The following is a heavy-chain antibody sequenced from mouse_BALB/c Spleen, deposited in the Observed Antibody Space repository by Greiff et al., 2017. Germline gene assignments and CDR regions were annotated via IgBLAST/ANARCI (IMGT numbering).Heavy chain of an antibody. J-gene: IGHJ4*01. V-gene: IGHV1-14*01. CDR3: ARAGVWYPYCAMDY. D-gene: IGHD2-10*02. CDR2: INPYNDGT. CDR1: GYTFTSYV. Sequence: VQLQQSGPELVKPGASVKMSCKASGYTFTSYVMHWVKQKPGQGLEWIGDINPYNDGTKYNEKFKGKATLTSDKSSSTAYMELSSLTSEDSAVYYCARAGVWYPYCAMDYWGQGTSVTVSS.